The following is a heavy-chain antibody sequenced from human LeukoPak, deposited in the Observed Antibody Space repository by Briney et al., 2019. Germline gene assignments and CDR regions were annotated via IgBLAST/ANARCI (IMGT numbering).Heavy chain of an antibody. CDR2: FDPEDGET. V-gene: IGHV1-24*01. CDR1: GDTLTELS. CDR3: ATGLGIAALNWFDP. D-gene: IGHD6-13*01. J-gene: IGHJ5*02. Sequence: ASVKVSCKVAGDTLTELSMHWVRQAPGKGLEWMGGFDPEDGETIYAQKFQGRVTMTEDTSTDTAYMELSSLRSEDTAVYYCATGLGIAALNWFDPWGQGTLVTVSS.